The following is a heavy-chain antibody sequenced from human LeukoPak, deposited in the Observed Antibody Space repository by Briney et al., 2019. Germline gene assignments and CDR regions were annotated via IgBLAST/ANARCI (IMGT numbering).Heavy chain of an antibody. CDR3: ARVGQQLVEFYYYYYGMDV. CDR2: INSDGSST. V-gene: IGHV3-74*01. D-gene: IGHD6-13*01. Sequence: GGSLRLSCAASGFTFSSYWMHWVRQAPGKGLLRVSRINSDGSSTSYADSVKGRFTISRDNAKNTLYLQMNSLRAEDTAVYYCARVGQQLVEFYYYYYGMDVWGQGTTVTVSS. CDR1: GFTFSSYW. J-gene: IGHJ6*02.